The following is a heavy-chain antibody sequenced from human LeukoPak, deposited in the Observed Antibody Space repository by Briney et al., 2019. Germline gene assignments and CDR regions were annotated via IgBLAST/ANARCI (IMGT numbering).Heavy chain of an antibody. CDR1: GYTLTELS. J-gene: IGHJ4*02. D-gene: IGHD3-22*01. CDR2: FDPEDGET. CDR3: ARATGYYDSSGYYYFDY. Sequence: ASVKVSCKVSGYTLTELSMHWVRQAPGKGLEWMGGFDPEDGETIYAQKFQGRVTMTRDTSTSTVYMELSSLRSEDTAVYYCARATGYYDSSGYYYFDYWGQGTLVTVSS. V-gene: IGHV1-24*01.